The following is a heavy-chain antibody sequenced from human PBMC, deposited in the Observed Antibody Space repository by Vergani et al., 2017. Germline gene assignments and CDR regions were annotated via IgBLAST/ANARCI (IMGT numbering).Heavy chain of an antibody. D-gene: IGHD2-8*01. CDR3: ARGLWDCTHIRCSPPSY. CDR1: GFSFSSYS. CDR2: ISGSSSYV. V-gene: IGHV3-21*01. J-gene: IGHJ4*02. Sequence: VQLVQSGAEVKKPGGSLRLSCAASGFSFSSYSMNWVRQAPGKGLEWVASISGSSSYVFYRDSVEGRFTITRDNAKKSVYLQMNSLRAEDTAMYFCARGLWDCTHIRCSPPSYWGQGTQVTVSS.